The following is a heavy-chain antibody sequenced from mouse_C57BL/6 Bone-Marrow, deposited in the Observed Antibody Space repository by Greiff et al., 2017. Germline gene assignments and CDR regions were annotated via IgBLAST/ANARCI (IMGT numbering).Heavy chain of an antibody. CDR3: ARDGITTVHWYFDV. CDR1: GFTFSDYY. J-gene: IGHJ1*03. V-gene: IGHV5-16*01. Sequence: EVMLVESEGGLVQPGSSMKLSCTASGFTFSDYYMAWVRQVPEKGLEWVANINYDGSSTYYLDSLKSRFIISRDNAKNILYLQMSSLKSEDTATYYCARDGITTVHWYFDVWGTGTTVTVSS. CDR2: INYDGSST. D-gene: IGHD1-1*01.